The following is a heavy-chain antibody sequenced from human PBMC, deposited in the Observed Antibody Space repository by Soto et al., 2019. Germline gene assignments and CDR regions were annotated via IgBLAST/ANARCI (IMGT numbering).Heavy chain of an antibody. CDR2: ISFDGSNK. J-gene: IGHJ6*02. V-gene: IGHV3-30*03. CDR3: AREKNYALDV. Sequence: PGGSLRLSCAAAGFTFSSFAFRGVRQAPGKGLEWVAVISFDGSNKYYGDPVKGRFIISRDNAKNTLYLQMNSLRAEDTAVYYCAREKNYALDVWGQGTTGTVSS. CDR1: GFTFSSFA. D-gene: IGHD3-16*01.